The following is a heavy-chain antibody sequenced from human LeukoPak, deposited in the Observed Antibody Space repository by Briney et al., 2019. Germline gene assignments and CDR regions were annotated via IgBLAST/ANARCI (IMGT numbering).Heavy chain of an antibody. CDR1: GFRFSDFA. CDR3: AKGHSDFGTGFDL. J-gene: IGHJ4*02. Sequence: GGSLRLSCAASGFRFSDFAMSWVRQAPEKGLERVSVISASGGRTYSAESVKARFTISRDNSKNTLYLEMNSLTADDTAVYYCAKGHSDFGTGFDLWGQGTLVTVS. D-gene: IGHD4-17*01. CDR2: ISASGGRT. V-gene: IGHV3-23*01.